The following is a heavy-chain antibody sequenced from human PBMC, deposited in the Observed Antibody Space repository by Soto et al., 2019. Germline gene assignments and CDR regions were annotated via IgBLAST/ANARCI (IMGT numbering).Heavy chain of an antibody. J-gene: IGHJ6*03. CDR2: ISWNSGSI. V-gene: IGHV3-9*01. CDR3: AKDTFTYGSGSDYYYYMDV. D-gene: IGHD3-10*01. Sequence: GGSLRLSCAASGFTFDDYAMHWVRQAPGKGLEWVSGISWNSGSIGYADSVKGRFTISRDNAKNSLYLQMNSLRAEDTALYYCAKDTFTYGSGSDYYYYMDVWGKGTTVTVSS. CDR1: GFTFDDYA.